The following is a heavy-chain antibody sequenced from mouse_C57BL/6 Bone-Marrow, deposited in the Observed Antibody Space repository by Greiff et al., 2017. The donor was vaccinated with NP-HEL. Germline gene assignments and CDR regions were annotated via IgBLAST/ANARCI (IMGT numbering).Heavy chain of an antibody. J-gene: IGHJ4*01. CDR3: ARGTKWPFYAMDY. V-gene: IGHV1-61*01. CDR1: GYTFTSYW. CDR2: IYPSDSET. Sequence: QVQLKQPGAELVRPGSSVKLSCKASGYTFTSYWMDWVKQRPGQGLEWIGNIYPSDSETHYNQKFKDKATLTVDKSSSTAYMQLSSLTSEDSAVYYCARGTKWPFYAMDYWGQGTSVTVSS. D-gene: IGHD1-3*01.